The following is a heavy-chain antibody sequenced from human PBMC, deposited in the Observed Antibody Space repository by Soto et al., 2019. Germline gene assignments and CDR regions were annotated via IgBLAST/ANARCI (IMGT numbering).Heavy chain of an antibody. CDR1: GFTFSSYA. CDR2: ISGSGGST. J-gene: IGHJ5*02. CDR3: AKAEGIVVVSNWFDP. D-gene: IGHD2-15*01. V-gene: IGHV3-23*01. Sequence: EVQLLESGGGLVQPGGSLRLSCAASGFTFSSYAMSWVRQAPGKELEWVSAISGSGGSTYYADSVKGRFTISRDNSKNTLYLQMNSLRAEDTAVYYCAKAEGIVVVSNWFDPWGQGTLVTVSS.